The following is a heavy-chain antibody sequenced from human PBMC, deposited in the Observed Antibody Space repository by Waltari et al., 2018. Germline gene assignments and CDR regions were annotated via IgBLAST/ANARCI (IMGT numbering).Heavy chain of an antibody. CDR3: VRARLSGHYTSAGYYYGMDV. J-gene: IGHJ6*02. V-gene: IGHV3-64D*08. CDR2: IRSDGDIT. CDR1: GFTFSSYA. Sequence: EVQLVVSGGDLVQPGGSLRHSCSASGFTFSSYAMHWVRQAPGKGLEYVSGIRSDGDITWYADSVKGRFTVSRDNSKNTLYLQMSSLRPEDTAVYYCVRARLSGHYTSAGYYYGMDVWGQGTTVIVSS. D-gene: IGHD3-3*01.